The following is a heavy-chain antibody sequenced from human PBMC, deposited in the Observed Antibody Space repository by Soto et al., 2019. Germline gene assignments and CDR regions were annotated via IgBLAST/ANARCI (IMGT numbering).Heavy chain of an antibody. CDR1: GFTFSSYA. CDR2: ISGSGGST. Sequence: PSETLRLSCAASGFTFSSYAMGWVRRAPGKGLEWVSTISGSGGSTYYADSVKGRFTISRDSSKNTLYLQMNSLRAEDTAVYYCAKSDPSGSFNDYWGQGTLVTVSS. D-gene: IGHD6-25*01. V-gene: IGHV3-23*01. CDR3: AKSDPSGSFNDY. J-gene: IGHJ4*02.